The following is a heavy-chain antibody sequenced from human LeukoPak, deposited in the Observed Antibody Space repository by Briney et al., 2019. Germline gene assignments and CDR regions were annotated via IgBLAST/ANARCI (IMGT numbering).Heavy chain of an antibody. Sequence: GESLKISCKTSGYSFTSYWITWVRQMPGKGLEWMGIIYPGDSDTTYSPSFQGQVTISADKSINTAYLQWSSLKASDTAMYYCARSRYCGGDCYPVNFDYWGQGTLVTVSS. D-gene: IGHD2-21*02. V-gene: IGHV5-51*01. CDR2: IYPGDSDT. J-gene: IGHJ4*02. CDR1: GYSFTSYW. CDR3: ARSRYCGGDCYPVNFDY.